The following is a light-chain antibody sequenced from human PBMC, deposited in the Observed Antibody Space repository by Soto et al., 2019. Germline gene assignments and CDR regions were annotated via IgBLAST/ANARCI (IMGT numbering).Light chain of an antibody. Sequence: QSVLTQPASVSGSPGQSIAISCTGISSDVGGYNYVSWYQQHPGKAPKLMIYDVSNRPSGVSNRFSGSKSGNTASLTISGLQPEDEADYYCSSFTSSSTLFGGGTKLTVL. CDR2: DVS. V-gene: IGLV2-14*01. CDR1: SSDVGGYNY. J-gene: IGLJ3*02. CDR3: SSFTSSSTL.